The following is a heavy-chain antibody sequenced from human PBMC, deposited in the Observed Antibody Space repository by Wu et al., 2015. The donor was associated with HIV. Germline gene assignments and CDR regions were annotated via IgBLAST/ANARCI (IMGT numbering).Heavy chain of an antibody. J-gene: IGHJ4*02. V-gene: IGHV1-2*02. Sequence: QVQLVQSGAEVKKPGASVKVSCKASGYTFTGYYMHWVRQAPGQGLEWMGWINPNSGGTNYAQKFQGRVTITADESTSTAYMELSSLRSEDTAVYYCARGDTAMVSLDYWGQGTLVTVSS. CDR3: ARGDTAMVSLDY. CDR1: GYTFTGYY. CDR2: INPNSGGT. D-gene: IGHD5-18*01.